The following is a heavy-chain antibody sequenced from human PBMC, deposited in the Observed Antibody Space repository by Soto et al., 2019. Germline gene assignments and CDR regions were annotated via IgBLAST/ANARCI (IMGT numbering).Heavy chain of an antibody. D-gene: IGHD3-10*01. CDR2: IKQDGSEK. J-gene: IGHJ4*02. Sequence: PGGSLRLSCAASGFTFSSYWMSWVRQAPGKGLEWVANIKQDGSEKYYVDSVKGRFTISRDNAKNSLYLQMNSLRAEATAVYYCASTYGSGSYTIDYWGQGTLVTVSS. CDR3: ASTYGSGSYTIDY. V-gene: IGHV3-7*03. CDR1: GFTFSSYW.